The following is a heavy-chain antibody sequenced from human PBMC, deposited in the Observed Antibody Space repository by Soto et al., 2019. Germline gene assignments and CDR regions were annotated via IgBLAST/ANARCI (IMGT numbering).Heavy chain of an antibody. V-gene: IGHV3-9*01. J-gene: IGHJ4*02. Sequence: GGYLRLSCAVSGFTFDDNAMHWVRQAPEKGLEWVSGINWKSDIGYADSVKGRFTISRGNAENSLYLQMNSLRAEDTALYYCAISQDRGGRTTFIYWGQGTQVTVSS. CDR3: AISQDRGGRTTFIY. CDR1: GFTFDDNA. D-gene: IGHD3-16*01. CDR2: INWKSDI.